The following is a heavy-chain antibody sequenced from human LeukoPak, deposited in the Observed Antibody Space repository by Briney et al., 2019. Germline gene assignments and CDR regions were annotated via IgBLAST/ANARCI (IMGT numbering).Heavy chain of an antibody. J-gene: IGHJ5*02. CDR1: GFTFSSYG. V-gene: IGHV4-31*02. D-gene: IGHD2-2*01. CDR3: AREVCGTTCYVWGGDNWFDP. CDR2: VYYSGST. Sequence: LRLSCAASGFTFSSYGMSWVRQPPGKGLEWIGFVYYSGSTYYNPSLNSRVTISIDTSKNQFSLRLSSVTAADTAVYFCAREVCGTTCYVWGGDNWFDPWGQGTLVTVSS.